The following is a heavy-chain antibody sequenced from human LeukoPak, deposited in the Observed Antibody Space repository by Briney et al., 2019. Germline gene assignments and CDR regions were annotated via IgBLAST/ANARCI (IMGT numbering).Heavy chain of an antibody. V-gene: IGHV4-34*01. D-gene: IGHD3-10*01. CDR2: INHSGST. Sequence: SETLSLTCAVYGGSFSGYYWSWIRQPPGKGLEWIGEINHSGSTNYNPSLKSRVTISVDTSKNQFSLKLSSVTAADTAVYYCARGSSGVRGVYSPRPLGYWGQGTLVTVS. J-gene: IGHJ4*02. CDR3: ARGSSGVRGVYSPRPLGY. CDR1: GGSFSGYY.